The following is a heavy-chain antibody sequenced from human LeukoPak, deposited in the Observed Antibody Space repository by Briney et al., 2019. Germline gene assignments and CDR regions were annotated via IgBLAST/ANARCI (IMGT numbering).Heavy chain of an antibody. D-gene: IGHD2-2*01. Sequence: GGSLRLSCAASGFTFSSYSMNWVRQAPGKGLEWVSSISSSSSYIYYADSVKGRFTISRDNAKNTLYLQMNSLRAEDTAVYYCARDRPYCSSTSCTNRWGQGTLVTVSS. J-gene: IGHJ5*02. CDR2: ISSSSSYI. V-gene: IGHV3-21*01. CDR3: ARDRPYCSSTSCTNR. CDR1: GFTFSSYS.